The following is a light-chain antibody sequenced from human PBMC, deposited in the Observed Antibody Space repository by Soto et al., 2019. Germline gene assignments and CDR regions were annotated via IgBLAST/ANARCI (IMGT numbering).Light chain of an antibody. CDR2: EVS. V-gene: IGLV2-23*02. CDR3: YSYAGDNTYYV. Sequence: QSALTQPASVSGSPGQSIAISCTGTSSDVGIYNLVSWYQQHPGKAPKLIIYEVSKRPSGVSDRFSGSKSGSTASLTISGLQAEDEADYDCYSYAGDNTYYVFGTGTKVTVL. J-gene: IGLJ1*01. CDR1: SSDVGIYNL.